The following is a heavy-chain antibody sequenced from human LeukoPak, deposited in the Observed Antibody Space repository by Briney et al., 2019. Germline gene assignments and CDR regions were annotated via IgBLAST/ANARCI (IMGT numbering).Heavy chain of an antibody. D-gene: IGHD1-26*01. CDR3: ARERQGGATPFDY. Sequence: GGSLRLSCVASGFTFTGHSMHWVRQAPGKGLEWVAVVASDEKTIFYADSLKGRFTISRDNSKNTVYLQMNSLRDEDTAVYYCARERQGGATPFDYWGQGTLVTVSS. CDR2: VASDEKTI. CDR1: GFTFTGHS. J-gene: IGHJ4*02. V-gene: IGHV3-30*04.